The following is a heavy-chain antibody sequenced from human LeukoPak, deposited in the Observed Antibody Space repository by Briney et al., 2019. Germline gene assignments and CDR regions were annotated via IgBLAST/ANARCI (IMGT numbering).Heavy chain of an antibody. CDR1: GFTFTNYW. D-gene: IGHD3-3*01. V-gene: IGHV3-7*01. CDR3: AKQYYDFWSGYYTDHFDY. CDR2: IKQDGSEK. Sequence: PGGSLRLSCAASGFTFTNYWMSWVRQAPGKGLELVANIKQDGSEKYYVDSVKGRFTISRDNAKNSLYLQMNSLRAEDTAVYYCAKQYYDFWSGYYTDHFDYWGQGTLVTVSS. J-gene: IGHJ4*02.